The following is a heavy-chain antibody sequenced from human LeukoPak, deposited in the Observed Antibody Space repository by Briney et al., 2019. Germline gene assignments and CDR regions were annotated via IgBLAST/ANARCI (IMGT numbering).Heavy chain of an antibody. Sequence: ASVKVSCKASGYTFTSYGISWVRQAPGQGLEWMGIINLSGGSTSYAQKFQGRVTMTRDTSTSTVYMELSSLRSEDTAVYYCARDLRGGDFWSGYYSNWFDPWGQGTLVTVSS. J-gene: IGHJ5*02. CDR2: INLSGGST. CDR1: GYTFTSYG. D-gene: IGHD3-3*01. CDR3: ARDLRGGDFWSGYYSNWFDP. V-gene: IGHV1-46*01.